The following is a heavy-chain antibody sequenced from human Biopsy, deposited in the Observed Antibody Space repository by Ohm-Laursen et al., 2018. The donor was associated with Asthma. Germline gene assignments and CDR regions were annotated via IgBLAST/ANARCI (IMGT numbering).Heavy chain of an antibody. CDR3: ARSSYEHDGFDA. D-gene: IGHD5-12*01. V-gene: IGHV4-31*03. J-gene: IGHJ5*02. CDR1: GGTINNFY. Sequence: SQTLSLTCTVSGGTINNFYCAWIRLHQAKGLECIGHSYYSWSTYYNTSLKSRVSISLDTSKNQFSLSLTSVTAADTAVYYCARSSYEHDGFDAWGQGTLVTVSS. CDR2: SYYSWST.